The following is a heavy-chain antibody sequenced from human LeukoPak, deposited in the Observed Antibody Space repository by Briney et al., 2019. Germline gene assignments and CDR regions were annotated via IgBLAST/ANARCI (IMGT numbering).Heavy chain of an antibody. Sequence: EASVQVSCKASGYTFSGYYLHWARQAPGQGNEWIGWINPNSGDTNYAQKFQGTVTMTRDTSISTAYMELSRLRSDDTAVYYCARGGYCSSRGCFTIDYWGQGTLVTVSS. D-gene: IGHD2-2*01. CDR3: ARGGYCSSRGCFTIDY. CDR2: INPNSGDT. CDR1: GYTFSGYY. J-gene: IGHJ4*02. V-gene: IGHV1-2*02.